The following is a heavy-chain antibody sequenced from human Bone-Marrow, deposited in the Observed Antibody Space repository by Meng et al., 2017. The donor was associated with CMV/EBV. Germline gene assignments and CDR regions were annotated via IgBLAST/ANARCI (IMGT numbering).Heavy chain of an antibody. Sequence: GGSLRLSCAASGFTFGDFWMTWVRQAPGKGLENVANIRQDGNERYYVASVKGRFTISRDNARNSLYLQMNSLRAEDTAVYYCARGEDVLRYFDWLLNYFDYWGQGTLVTVSS. CDR1: GFTFGDFW. V-gene: IGHV3-7*01. CDR2: IRQDGNER. D-gene: IGHD3-9*01. J-gene: IGHJ4*02. CDR3: ARGEDVLRYFDWLLNYFDY.